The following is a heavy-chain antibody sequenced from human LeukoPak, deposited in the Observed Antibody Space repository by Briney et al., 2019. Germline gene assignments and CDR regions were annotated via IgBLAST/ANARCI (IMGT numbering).Heavy chain of an antibody. CDR2: INHSGST. J-gene: IGHJ6*02. Sequence: PSETPSLTCAVYGGSFSGYYWSWIRQPPGKGLEWIGEINHSGSTNYNPSLKSRVTISEDTSKNQFSLKLSSVTAADTAVYYCARGLYPPKGGMIVVDRRRGRDYYYGMDVWGQGTTVTVSS. CDR1: GGSFSGYY. V-gene: IGHV4-34*01. D-gene: IGHD3-22*01. CDR3: ARGLYPPKGGMIVVDRRRGRDYYYGMDV.